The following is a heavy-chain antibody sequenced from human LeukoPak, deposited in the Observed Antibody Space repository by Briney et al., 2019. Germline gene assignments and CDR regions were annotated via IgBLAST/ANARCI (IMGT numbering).Heavy chain of an antibody. V-gene: IGHV4-34*01. CDR3: ARSVGRELLWFGELLD. J-gene: IGHJ4*02. CDR1: GGSFSGYY. D-gene: IGHD3-10*01. CDR2: INHGGST. Sequence: PSETLSLTCAVYGGSFSGYYWSWIRQPPGKGLEWLGEINHGGSTNYNPSLKSRVTISVDTSKNQFSLKLSSVTAADTAVYYCARSVGRELLWFGELLDWGQGTLVTVSS.